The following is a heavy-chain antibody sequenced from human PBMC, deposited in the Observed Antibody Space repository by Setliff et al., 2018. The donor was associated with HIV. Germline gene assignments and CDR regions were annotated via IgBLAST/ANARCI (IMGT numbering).Heavy chain of an antibody. CDR3: ARIRELATIDSFDI. CDR2: ITGYT. V-gene: IGHV3-48*03. J-gene: IGHJ3*02. Sequence: PGGSLRLSCAASGFTFSSYEMNWVRQAPGKGLEWVSFITGYTTYADSVKGRFIISRDNAKNSLFLQMNSLRVEDTAVYYCARIRELATIDSFDIWGQGTMVTVSS. CDR1: GFTFSSYE. D-gene: IGHD5-12*01.